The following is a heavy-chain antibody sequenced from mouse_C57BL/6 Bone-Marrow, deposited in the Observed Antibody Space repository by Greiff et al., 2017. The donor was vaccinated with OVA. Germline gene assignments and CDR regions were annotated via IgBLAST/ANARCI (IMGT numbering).Heavy chain of an antibody. CDR2: ISGGGGNT. V-gene: IGHV5-9*01. Sequence: EVKLEESGGGLVKPGGSLKLSCAASGFTFSSYTMSWVRQTPEKRLEWVATISGGGGNTYYPDSVKGRFTISRDNAKNTLYLQMRSLRSEDTALYYCARQETAQATDYWGQGTTLTVSS. D-gene: IGHD3-2*02. CDR1: GFTFSSYT. CDR3: ARQETAQATDY. J-gene: IGHJ2*01.